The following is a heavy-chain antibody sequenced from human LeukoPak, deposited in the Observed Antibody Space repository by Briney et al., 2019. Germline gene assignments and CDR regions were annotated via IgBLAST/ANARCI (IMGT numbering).Heavy chain of an antibody. J-gene: IGHJ6*03. V-gene: IGHV3-66*04. CDR3: ARLDKYYYYMDV. D-gene: IGHD3/OR15-3a*01. CDR2: IYSGGST. Sequence: GGSLRLSCVASGFTISSNYMSWVRRAPGKGLEWVSVIYSGGSTYYANSVKGRFTISRDTSKNTLYLQMNNLRAEDTAVYYCARLDKYYYYMDVWGKGTTVTVSS. CDR1: GFTISSNY.